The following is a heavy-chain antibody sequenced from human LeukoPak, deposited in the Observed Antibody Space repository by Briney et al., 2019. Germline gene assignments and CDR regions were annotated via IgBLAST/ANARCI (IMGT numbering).Heavy chain of an antibody. CDR2: ISWNSGSI. CDR3: AKGTGPYGDWIDY. CDR1: GFTFDDYA. D-gene: IGHD4-17*01. Sequence: GRSLRLSCAASGFTFDDYAMHWVRQAPGKGLEWVSGISWNSGSIGYADAVKGRFTISRDNAKNSLYLQMNSLRAEDTALYYCAKGTGPYGDWIDYWGQGTLVTVSS. J-gene: IGHJ4*02. V-gene: IGHV3-9*01.